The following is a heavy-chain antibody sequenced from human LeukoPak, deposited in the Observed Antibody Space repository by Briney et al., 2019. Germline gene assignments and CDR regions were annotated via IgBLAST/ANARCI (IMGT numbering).Heavy chain of an antibody. V-gene: IGHV3-23*01. D-gene: IGHD3-16*01. CDR1: GFTFSTNA. Sequence: PGGSLRLSCAASGFTFSTNAMTWVRQAPGKGLEWVSVISGSGGSTYYADSVRGRFTISRDNSENTLYLQMNSLRAEDTALYYCAKVLISGTQDYWGQGTLVTVSS. J-gene: IGHJ4*02. CDR2: ISGSGGST. CDR3: AKVLISGTQDY.